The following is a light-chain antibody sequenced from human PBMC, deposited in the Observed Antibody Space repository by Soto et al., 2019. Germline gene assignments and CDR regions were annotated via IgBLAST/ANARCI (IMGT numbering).Light chain of an antibody. J-gene: IGKJ3*01. CDR3: QLRHNWPPEVT. Sequence: EIVLTQSPATLSLSPGESATLSCRASQSVSGYLAWYQQKPGQAPRLLIYDVSNRAIGIPARFSGSGSGTDFTHTISTLEPEDFAVYYCQLRHNWPPEVTFGPGTKVDIK. CDR2: DVS. CDR1: QSVSGY. V-gene: IGKV3-11*01.